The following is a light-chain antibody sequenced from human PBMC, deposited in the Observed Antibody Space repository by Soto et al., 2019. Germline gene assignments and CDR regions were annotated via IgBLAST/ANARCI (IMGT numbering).Light chain of an antibody. J-gene: IGLJ3*02. Sequence: SYELTQPLSVSVALGQTARITCRGNNIGSKTVHWYQQKPRQAPVLVIYRDSNRPSGIPERFSGSNSGNTATLTIRRAQAGDEADYYWQVWGSSTARVFGGGTKVTVL. CDR2: RDS. CDR1: NIGSKT. V-gene: IGLV3-9*01. CDR3: QVWGSSTARV.